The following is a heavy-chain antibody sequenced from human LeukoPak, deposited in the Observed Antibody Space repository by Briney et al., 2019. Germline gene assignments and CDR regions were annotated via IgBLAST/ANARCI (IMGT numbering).Heavy chain of an antibody. CDR2: ISYDGSNK. CDR1: GFTFSSYA. Sequence: GGSLRLSCAASGFTFSSYAMHWVRQAPGKGLEWVAVISYDGSNKYYADSVKGRFTISKDNSKNTLYLQMNSLRAEDTAVYYCARYDARYGMDVWGQGTTVTVSS. J-gene: IGHJ6*02. V-gene: IGHV3-30-3*01. CDR3: ARYDARYGMDV. D-gene: IGHD1-1*01.